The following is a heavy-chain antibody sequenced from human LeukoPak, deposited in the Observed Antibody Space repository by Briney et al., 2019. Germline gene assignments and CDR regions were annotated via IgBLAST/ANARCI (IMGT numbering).Heavy chain of an antibody. V-gene: IGHV3-33*01. CDR2: IWSGSTTG. Sequence: GGSLRLSCAASGFIFSAHGMHWVRQAPGQGLEWVALIWSGSTTGLYADSVKGRFTVSRDTNTLYLQMNSLRAEDTAVYYCARDIWNDGNYYMDVWGKGTTVTVSS. J-gene: IGHJ6*03. CDR1: GFIFSAHG. D-gene: IGHD1-1*01. CDR3: ARDIWNDGNYYMDV.